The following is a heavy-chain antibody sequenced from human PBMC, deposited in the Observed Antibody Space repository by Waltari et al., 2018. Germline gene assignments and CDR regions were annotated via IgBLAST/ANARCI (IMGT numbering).Heavy chain of an antibody. CDR3: ARDSPLPAAPPNSYYGMDV. Sequence: QVQLVESGGGVVQPGRSLRLSCAASGFTFSSYAMHWVRQAPGKGMEWVAVISFERSNKHYADSVKGRFTNSKDNSTNTPYLQMNSLRAEDTAVYYCARDSPLPAAPPNSYYGMDVWGQGTTVTVSS. J-gene: IGHJ6*02. CDR2: ISFERSNK. D-gene: IGHD2-2*01. V-gene: IGHV3-30-3*01. CDR1: GFTFSSYA.